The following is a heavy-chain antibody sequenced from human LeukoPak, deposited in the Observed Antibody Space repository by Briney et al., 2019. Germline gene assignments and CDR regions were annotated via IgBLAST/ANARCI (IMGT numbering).Heavy chain of an antibody. CDR2: MNPNSGNT. V-gene: IGHV1-8*01. D-gene: IGHD6-13*01. CDR3: ARQLESGQLDRRYFDS. J-gene: IGHJ4*02. CDR1: GYTSTSYD. Sequence: ASVKVSRKASGYTSTSYDINWVRQATGQGLEWMGWMNPNSGNTGYAQKFQGRVTMTRNTSISTAYMELTSLRSEDTAVYYCARQLESGQLDRRYFDSWGQGTLVTVSS.